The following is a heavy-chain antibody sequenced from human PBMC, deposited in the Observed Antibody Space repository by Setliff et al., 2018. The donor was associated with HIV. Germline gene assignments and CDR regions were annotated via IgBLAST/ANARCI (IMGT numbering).Heavy chain of an antibody. D-gene: IGHD3-10*01. J-gene: IGHJ4*02. CDR2: IRDNGIST. V-gene: IGHV3-23*01. CDR1: GFIFNNYG. CDR3: TKGVQRFRPYYFDS. Sequence: SLKISCAASGFIFNNYGMSWVRRAPGKGLEWVSGIRDNGISTYYADSVTGRFIISRDNSKNTLFLQMNSLKVEDTAIYYCTKGVQRFRPYYFDSWGQGALVTVTS.